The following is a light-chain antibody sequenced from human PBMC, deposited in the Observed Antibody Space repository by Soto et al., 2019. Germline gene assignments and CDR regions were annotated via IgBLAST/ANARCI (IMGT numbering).Light chain of an antibody. Sequence: DIQMTQSPTSLSASVGDRVTITCQASQGIRNFVAWYQQKPGKAPKLLIYAASTLQSGVPSRFSGSGSGTDFTLTIPCLHPEDLPTYSCQKYSSVPFFGPGTKVYIK. V-gene: IGKV1-27*01. J-gene: IGKJ3*01. CDR1: QGIRNF. CDR2: AAS. CDR3: QKYSSVPF.